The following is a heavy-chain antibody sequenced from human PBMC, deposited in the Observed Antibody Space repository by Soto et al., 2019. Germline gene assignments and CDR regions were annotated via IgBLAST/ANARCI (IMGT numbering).Heavy chain of an antibody. J-gene: IGHJ5*02. V-gene: IGHV4-30-2*01. CDR2: IYHSGST. CDR1: GGSISSGGYS. CDR3: AGSLGELSNWFDP. D-gene: IGHD3-16*02. Sequence: SETLSLTCAVSGGSISSGGYSWIWIRQPPGKGLEWIGYIYHSGSTYYNPSLKSRVTISVDRSKNQFSLKLSSVTAADTAVYYCAGSLGELSNWFDPWGQGTLVTVSS.